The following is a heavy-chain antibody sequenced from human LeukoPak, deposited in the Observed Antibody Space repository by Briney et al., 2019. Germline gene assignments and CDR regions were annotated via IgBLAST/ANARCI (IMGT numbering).Heavy chain of an antibody. CDR3: AREQQLVPDTFDP. V-gene: IGHV3-74*01. CDR1: GFTFSSFW. D-gene: IGHD6-13*01. Sequence: GGSLRLSCAASGFTFSSFWMHWVRQAPGKGLVWVSRINSDGSSTSYADSVKGRFTISRDNAKNTLYLQMNSLRAEDTAVYYCAREQQLVPDTFDPWGQGTLVTVSS. CDR2: INSDGSST. J-gene: IGHJ5*02.